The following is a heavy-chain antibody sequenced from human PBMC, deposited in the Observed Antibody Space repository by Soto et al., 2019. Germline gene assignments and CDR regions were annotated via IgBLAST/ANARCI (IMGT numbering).Heavy chain of an antibody. Sequence: VQLVESGGGVVQPGRSLRLSCAASGFTFSTYDMHWVRQAPGKGLEWVAVISSDGSNEYYADSVKGRFTISRDNCKNTLYVQMNSLRAEDTAVYYCAKDLGDSSADDGADYWGQGTLVTVSS. CDR3: AKDLGDSSADDGADY. D-gene: IGHD6-25*01. V-gene: IGHV3-30*18. CDR1: GFTFSTYD. J-gene: IGHJ4*02. CDR2: ISSDGSNE.